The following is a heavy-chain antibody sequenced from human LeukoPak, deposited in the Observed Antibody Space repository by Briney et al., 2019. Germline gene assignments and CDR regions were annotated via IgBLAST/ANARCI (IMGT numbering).Heavy chain of an antibody. D-gene: IGHD6-13*01. CDR1: GYTFTSYD. J-gene: IGHJ6*02. Sequence: ASVKVSCKASGYTFTSYDINWVRQATGQGLEWMGWMNPNSGNTGYAQKFQGRVTMTRNTSISTAYMELSSLRSEDTAVYYCARLEYSSSWSIWSYYYGMDVWGQGSTVTVFS. CDR3: ARLEYSSSWSIWSYYYGMDV. V-gene: IGHV1-8*01. CDR2: MNPNSGNT.